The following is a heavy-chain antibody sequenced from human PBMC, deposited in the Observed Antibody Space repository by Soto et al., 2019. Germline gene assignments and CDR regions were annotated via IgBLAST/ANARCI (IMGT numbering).Heavy chain of an antibody. CDR3: ARDRRDWFDP. CDR2: IHNSGTT. V-gene: IGHV4-31*03. J-gene: IGHJ5*02. Sequence: QVQLQESGPGLVKPSQTLSLTCTVSGGSISSGGYYWSWIRQHPGKGLEYIGYIHNSGTTYYNPSLQSRVTLSMVTSKKHFSLKLSSVTAADTAVYYCARDRRDWFDPWGQGTLVTVSS. CDR1: GGSISSGGYY.